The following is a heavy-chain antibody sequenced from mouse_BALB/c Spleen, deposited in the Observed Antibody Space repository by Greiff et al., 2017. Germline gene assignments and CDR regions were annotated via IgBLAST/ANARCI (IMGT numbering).Heavy chain of an antibody. J-gene: IGHJ2*01. CDR3: AREADGNSFDY. CDR2: ISDGGSYT. CDR1: GFTFSDYY. V-gene: IGHV5-4*02. D-gene: IGHD2-1*01. Sequence: DVKLVESGGDLVKPGGSLKLSCAASGFTFSDYYMYWVRQTPEKRLEWVATISDGGSYTYYPDSVKGRFTISRDNAKNNLYLQMSSLKSEDTAMYYCAREADGNSFDYWGQGTTLTVSS.